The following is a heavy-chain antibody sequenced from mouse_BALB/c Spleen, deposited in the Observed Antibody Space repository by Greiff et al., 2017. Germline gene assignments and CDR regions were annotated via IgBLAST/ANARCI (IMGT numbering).Heavy chain of an antibody. Sequence: QVQLQQPGAELVKPGASVKLSCKASGYTFTSYWMHWVKQRPGQGLEWIGEINPSNGRTNYNEKFKSKATRTVDKSSSTAYMQLSSLTSEDSAVYYCARWGTVVAPFDYWGQGTTLTVAS. CDR1: GYTFTSYW. CDR3: ARWGTVVAPFDY. D-gene: IGHD1-1*01. J-gene: IGHJ2*01. CDR2: INPSNGRT. V-gene: IGHV1S81*02.